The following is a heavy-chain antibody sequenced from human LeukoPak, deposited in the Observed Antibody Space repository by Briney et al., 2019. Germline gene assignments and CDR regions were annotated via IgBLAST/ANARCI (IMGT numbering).Heavy chain of an antibody. V-gene: IGHV1-18*04. CDR1: GDSFSDYY. CDR3: ARMHYESSGYYSLWDIYYFDY. D-gene: IGHD3-22*01. Sequence: ASVKVSCKVSGDSFSDYYMHWVRQAPGQGLEWMGWISAYNGNTNYAQKLQGRVTMTTDTSTTTAYMELRSLRSDDTAIYYCARMHYESSGYYSLWDIYYFDYWGLGTLVTVSS. J-gene: IGHJ4*02. CDR2: ISAYNGNT.